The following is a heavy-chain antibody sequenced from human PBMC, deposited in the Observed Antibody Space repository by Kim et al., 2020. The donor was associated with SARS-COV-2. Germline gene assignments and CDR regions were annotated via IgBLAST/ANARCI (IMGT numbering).Heavy chain of an antibody. V-gene: IGHV3-21*01. D-gene: IGHD1-1*01. CDR2: ISSSSSHI. Sequence: GGSLRLSCAASGFTFSSYSMNWVRQAPGKGLEWVSSISSSSSHIYYGDSVKGRFTISRDNAKNSLYLQMNSLRAEDTAVYYCAKEDWIGYLDYWGQGTLVTVSS. CDR1: GFTFSSYS. CDR3: AKEDWIGYLDY. J-gene: IGHJ4*02.